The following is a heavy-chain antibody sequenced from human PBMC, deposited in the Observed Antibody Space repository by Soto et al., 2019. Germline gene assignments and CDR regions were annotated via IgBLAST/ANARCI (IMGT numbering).Heavy chain of an antibody. J-gene: IGHJ4*02. D-gene: IGHD3-22*01. Sequence: GESLKISCKGSGYSFTSYWIAWVRQVPGEGLELMGVIYPGDSDIRYSPSFQGQVTISADKSISTAYLQWSSLKASDSAMYFCARHYYYDSSYYYPTNTHLPLDYWGQGTLVTVSS. CDR3: ARHYYYDSSYYYPTNTHLPLDY. V-gene: IGHV5-51*01. CDR2: IYPGDSDI. CDR1: GYSFTSYW.